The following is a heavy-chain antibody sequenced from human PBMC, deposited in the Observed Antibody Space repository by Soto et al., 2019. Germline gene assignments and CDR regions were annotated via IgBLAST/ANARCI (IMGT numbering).Heavy chain of an antibody. CDR3: ARDRPIRDSGSPSFDP. V-gene: IGHV4-34*01. D-gene: IGHD3-10*01. Sequence: SETLSLTCAVYGGSFSGYYWSWIRQPPGKGQEWIGEINHSGSTNYNPSLKSRVTISVDTSKNQFSLKLSSVTAADTAVYYCARDRPIRDSGSPSFDPWGQGIQVTVSS. CDR1: GGSFSGYY. J-gene: IGHJ5*02. CDR2: INHSGST.